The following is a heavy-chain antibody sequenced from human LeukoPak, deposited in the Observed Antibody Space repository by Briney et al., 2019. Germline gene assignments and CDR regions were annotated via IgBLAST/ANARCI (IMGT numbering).Heavy chain of an antibody. D-gene: IGHD3-10*01. CDR1: GYTFTGYY. V-gene: IGHV1-2*02. CDR2: INPNSGGT. Sequence: ASVKVSCKASGYTFTGYYMHWVRQAPGQGLEWMGWINPNSGGTNYAQKFQGRVTITADKSTSTAYMELSSLRSEDTAVYYCARVTEARPFGGLLPITWGQGTLVTVSS. J-gene: IGHJ5*02. CDR3: ARVTEARPFGGLLPIT.